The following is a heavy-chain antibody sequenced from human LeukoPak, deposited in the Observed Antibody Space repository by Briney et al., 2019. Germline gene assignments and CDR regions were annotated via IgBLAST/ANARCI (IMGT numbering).Heavy chain of an antibody. J-gene: IGHJ4*02. CDR3: ARGDWYSFDY. CDR1: GFTFSDYY. CDR2: ISSSGNDI. D-gene: IGHD3-9*01. Sequence: GGSLRLSCTASGFTFSDYYMNWIRRAPGEGLEWISYISSSGNDIHYADSVKGRFTISRDNAKNSLSLQMANLRVEDTAVYYCARGDWYSFDYWGQGARVTVSS. V-gene: IGHV3-11*01.